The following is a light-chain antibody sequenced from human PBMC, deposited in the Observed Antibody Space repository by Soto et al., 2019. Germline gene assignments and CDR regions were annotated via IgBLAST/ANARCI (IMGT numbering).Light chain of an antibody. CDR1: QSVSSEY. CDR3: HQYGSSNSPRYS. CDR2: ATS. J-gene: IGKJ2*03. Sequence: EIVLTQSPGTLSLSPGERVTLSCRASQSVSSEYLAWYQQKPGQAPRLLIYATSSKATGIPDRFSGSGSGKDFTRSSSRLEPEHFAVYYCHQYGSSNSPRYSFGQGTKLEIK. V-gene: IGKV3-20*01.